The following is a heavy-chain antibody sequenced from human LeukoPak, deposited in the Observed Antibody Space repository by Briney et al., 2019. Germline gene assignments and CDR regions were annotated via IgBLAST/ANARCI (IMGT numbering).Heavy chain of an antibody. Sequence: PGGSLRLSCAASGFTFSSYWMSWVRQAAGKGLEWVANRKQDGSEKYYVDSVEGRFTISRDNAKNTLYLQMNSLRAEDTALYYCATGTSSSWYQVYDYWGQGTLVTVSS. D-gene: IGHD6-13*01. V-gene: IGHV3-7*01. J-gene: IGHJ4*02. CDR2: RKQDGSEK. CDR3: ATGTSSSWYQVYDY. CDR1: GFTFSSYW.